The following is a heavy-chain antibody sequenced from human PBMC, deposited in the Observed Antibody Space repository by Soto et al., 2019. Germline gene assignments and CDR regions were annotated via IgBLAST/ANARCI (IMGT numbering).Heavy chain of an antibody. CDR2: ISAYNGNT. CDR1: GYIFTSYG. V-gene: IGHV1-18*01. D-gene: IGHD3-16*01. J-gene: IGHJ5*02. CDR3: ARRRPHLYDYIDYVPTDRNWFDP. Sequence: QVQLVQSGAEVKKPGASVKVSCKASGYIFTSYGISWVRQAPGQGLEWMGWISAYNGNTNYAQKFQRRVTMTTDTSTSTAYMELRSLRSDDTAVYYCARRRPHLYDYIDYVPTDRNWFDPWGQGTLVTVSS.